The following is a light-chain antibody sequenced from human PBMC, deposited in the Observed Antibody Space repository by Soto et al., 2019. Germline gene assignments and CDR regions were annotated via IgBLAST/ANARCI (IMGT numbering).Light chain of an antibody. CDR1: RSVNNF. CDR2: DAS. V-gene: IGKV3-11*01. Sequence: EIVLTQSPDTLSLSPGERATLSCRASRSVNNFVAWYQEKPGQAPSLLIYDASNRASDIPDRFSGSGSGTDFTLTISSLEPEDFAVYYCHQRAGWPPTFGGGTKVDIK. J-gene: IGKJ4*01. CDR3: HQRAGWPPT.